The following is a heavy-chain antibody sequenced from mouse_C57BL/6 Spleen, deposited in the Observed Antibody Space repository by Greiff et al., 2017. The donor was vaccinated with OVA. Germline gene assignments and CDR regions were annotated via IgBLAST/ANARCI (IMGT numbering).Heavy chain of an antibody. J-gene: IGHJ2*01. D-gene: IGHD3-3*01. CDR2: INYDGSST. CDR1: GFTFSDYY. CDR3: ARDGAGPLDY. V-gene: IGHV5-16*01. Sequence: EVQVVESEGGLVQPGSSMKLSCTASGFTFSDYYMAWVRQVPEKGLEWVANINYDGSSTYYLDSLKSRFIISRDNAKNILYLQMSSLKSEDTATYYCARDGAGPLDYWGQGTTLTVSS.